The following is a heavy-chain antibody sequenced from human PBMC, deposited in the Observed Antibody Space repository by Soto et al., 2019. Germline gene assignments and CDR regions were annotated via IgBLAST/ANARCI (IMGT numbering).Heavy chain of an antibody. CDR1: GYSISSSNW. V-gene: IGHV4-28*01. Sequence: SETLSLTCAVSGYSISSSNWWGWIRQPPGKGLEWIGYIYYSGTTYYNPSLKSRVTMSVDTSKNQFSLKLTSVTAADTAVYYCARRIHCSGGSCYGNYFDYWGQGTLVTVSS. J-gene: IGHJ4*02. CDR2: IYYSGTT. CDR3: ARRIHCSGGSCYGNYFDY. D-gene: IGHD2-15*01.